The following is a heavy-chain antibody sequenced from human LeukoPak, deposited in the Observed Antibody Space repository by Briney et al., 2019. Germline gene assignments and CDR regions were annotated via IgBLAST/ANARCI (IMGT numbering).Heavy chain of an antibody. V-gene: IGHV3-30*02. CDR2: TRFDGKYN. Sequence: GGSLRLSCAASGFTFSSYGMHWVRQTPGKGLEWVAVTRFDGKYNYYADSVKGRFTISRDNSKNTLYLQMNSLRAEDTAVYYCARDEEGYNPEYYFDYWGQGTLVTVSS. CDR1: GFTFSSYG. D-gene: IGHD5-24*01. J-gene: IGHJ4*02. CDR3: ARDEEGYNPEYYFDY.